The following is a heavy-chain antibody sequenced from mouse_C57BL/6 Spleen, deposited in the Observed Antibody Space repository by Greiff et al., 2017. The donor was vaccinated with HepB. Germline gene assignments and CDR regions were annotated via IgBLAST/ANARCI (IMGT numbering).Heavy chain of an antibody. J-gene: IGHJ2*01. Sequence: EVKLMESGGGLVKPGGSLKLSCAASGFTFSSYAMSWVRQTPEKRLEWVATISDGGSYTYYPDNVKGRFTISRDNAKNNLYLQMSHLKSEDTAMYYCARDSSGYVNFDYWGQGTTLTVSS. CDR2: ISDGGSYT. CDR3: ARDSSGYVNFDY. V-gene: IGHV5-4*01. D-gene: IGHD3-2*02. CDR1: GFTFSSYA.